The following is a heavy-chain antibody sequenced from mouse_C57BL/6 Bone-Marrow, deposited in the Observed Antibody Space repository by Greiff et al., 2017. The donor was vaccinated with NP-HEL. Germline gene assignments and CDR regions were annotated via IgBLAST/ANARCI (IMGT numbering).Heavy chain of an antibody. CDR3: ARYYYGSSFPYYFDY. V-gene: IGHV1-52*01. D-gene: IGHD1-1*01. Sequence: QVQLQQPGAELVRPGSSVKLSCKASGYTFTSYWMHWVKQRPIQGLEWIGNIDPSDSETHYNQKFKDKATLTVDKSSSTAYMPLSSLTSEDSAVYYCARYYYGSSFPYYFDYWGQGTTLTVSS. J-gene: IGHJ2*01. CDR1: GYTFTSYW. CDR2: IDPSDSET.